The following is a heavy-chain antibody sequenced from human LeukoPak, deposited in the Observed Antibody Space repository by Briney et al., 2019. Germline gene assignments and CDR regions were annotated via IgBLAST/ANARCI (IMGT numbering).Heavy chain of an antibody. D-gene: IGHD6-19*01. CDR1: GFTFSSNG. J-gene: IGHJ2*01. Sequence: GGTLRLSCAASGFTFSSNGMSWVRQAPGKGLEWVSAISGSGGSTYYADSVKGRFTISRDNSKNTLYLQMNSLRAQDTAVYYCAKTYSSGWCLSVVVHGNWYFDLWGRGTLVTVSS. CDR2: ISGSGGST. CDR3: AKTYSSGWCLSVVVHGNWYFDL. V-gene: IGHV3-23*01.